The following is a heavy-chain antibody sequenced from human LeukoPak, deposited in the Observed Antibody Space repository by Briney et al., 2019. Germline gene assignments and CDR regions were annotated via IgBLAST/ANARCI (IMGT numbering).Heavy chain of an antibody. CDR3: ARSYDSSGYYGVDY. D-gene: IGHD3-22*01. V-gene: IGHV4-59*01. CDR1: GGSISSYY. Sequence: TSETLSLTCTVSGGSISSYYWSWIRQPPGKGLEWIGYIYYSGSTNYNPSLKSRVTISVDTSKNQFSLKLSSVTAADTAVYYCARSYDSSGYYGVDYWGQGTLVTVSS. J-gene: IGHJ4*02. CDR2: IYYSGST.